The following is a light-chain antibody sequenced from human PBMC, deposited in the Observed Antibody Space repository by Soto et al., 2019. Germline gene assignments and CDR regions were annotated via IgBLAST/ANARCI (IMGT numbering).Light chain of an antibody. V-gene: IGKV3-15*01. CDR3: QQFNGWPRT. CDR2: GAY. CDR1: QSVSSN. J-gene: IGKJ1*01. Sequence: EIVMTQSPATLSVSPGERATLSCRASQSVSSNLAWYQQKPGQAPRLLISGAYTRATGIPARSSGSGSGTEFTLTISSLQSEDFAVYYCQQFNGWPRTFGQGTKVDIK.